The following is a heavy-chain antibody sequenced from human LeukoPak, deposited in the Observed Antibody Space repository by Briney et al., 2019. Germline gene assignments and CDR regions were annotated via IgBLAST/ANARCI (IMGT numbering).Heavy chain of an antibody. CDR1: GGTFSSYA. J-gene: IGHJ3*02. D-gene: IGHD3-16*02. CDR2: IIPILGIA. CDR3: ASIMITFGGVIVLDAFDI. Sequence: SVKVSCKASGGTFSSYAISWVRQAPGQGLEWMGRIIPILGIANYAQKFQGRVTITADKSTSTAYMELSSLRSEDTAVYYCASIMITFGGVIVLDAFDIWGQGTMVTVSS. V-gene: IGHV1-69*04.